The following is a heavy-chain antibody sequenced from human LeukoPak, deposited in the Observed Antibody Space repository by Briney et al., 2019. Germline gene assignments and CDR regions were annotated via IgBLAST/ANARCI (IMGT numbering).Heavy chain of an antibody. Sequence: PSETLSLTCTVSGGSVSISSYYWGWIRQPPGKGLEWIANIYYSGSTYYNPSLKNRVTISISTSKNQFSLKLTSVTAADTAVYYCARDRYYYDSSGYYRYWGQGTLVTVSS. V-gene: IGHV4-39*07. CDR1: GGSVSISSYY. J-gene: IGHJ4*02. D-gene: IGHD3-22*01. CDR2: IYYSGST. CDR3: ARDRYYYDSSGYYRY.